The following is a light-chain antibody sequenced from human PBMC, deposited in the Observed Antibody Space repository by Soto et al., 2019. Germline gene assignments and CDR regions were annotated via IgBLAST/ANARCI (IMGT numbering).Light chain of an antibody. J-gene: IGKJ4*01. Sequence: EIVLTQSPGTLSLSPGERATLSCRASQSVSSRYLAWYQQTPGQTPRLLIYGASSRATGIPDRFRGSGSGTDFTLTISRLEPEDFAVYYCQQYGSSPLLTFGGGTKVEIK. CDR3: QQYGSSPLLT. V-gene: IGKV3-20*01. CDR2: GAS. CDR1: QSVSSRY.